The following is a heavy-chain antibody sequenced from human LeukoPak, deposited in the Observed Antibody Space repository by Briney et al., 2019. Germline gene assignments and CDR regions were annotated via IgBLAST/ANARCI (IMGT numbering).Heavy chain of an antibody. V-gene: IGHV4-39*07. J-gene: IGHJ3*02. CDR2: IYYSGST. CDR3: ARVVRYYDSSGFDAFDI. CDR1: GGSFSSSSYY. Sequence: SETLSLTCTVSGGSFSSSSYYWGWIRQPPGKGLEWIGIIYYSGSTYYNPSLKSRVTISVDTSKNQFSLKLSSVTAADTAVYYCARVVRYYDSSGFDAFDIWGQGTMVTVSS. D-gene: IGHD3-22*01.